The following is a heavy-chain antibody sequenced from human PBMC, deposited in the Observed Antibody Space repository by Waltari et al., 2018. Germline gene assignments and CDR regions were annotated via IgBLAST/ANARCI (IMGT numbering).Heavy chain of an antibody. J-gene: IGHJ3*02. V-gene: IGHV3-48*01. Sequence: EVQLVESGGGLVQPGGSLRLSCAALGLIFSTYSMHWVRQAPGKGLEWVAYISSTGTTIYYTDSVQGRFTISRTNAQNSLYLQMNSLRAEDTAVYYCAREIRGTGYFPDAFDIWGQGTMVTVSS. CDR1: GLIFSTYS. CDR2: ISSTGTTI. CDR3: AREIRGTGYFPDAFDI. D-gene: IGHD3-9*01.